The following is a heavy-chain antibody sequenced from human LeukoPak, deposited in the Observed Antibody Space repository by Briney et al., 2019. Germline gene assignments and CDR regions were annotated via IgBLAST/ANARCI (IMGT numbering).Heavy chain of an antibody. J-gene: IGHJ5*02. V-gene: IGHV4-39*07. CDR2: IYYSGST. CDR1: GGSISSSSYY. CDR3: ARYSTSRAPNPYIFDP. D-gene: IGHD6-13*01. Sequence: SETLSLTCTVSGGSISSSSYYWGWIRQPPGKGLEWIGSIYYSGSTYYNPSLKSRVTMSVDTSKNQFSLKLSSVTAADTAVYYCARYSTSRAPNPYIFDPWGQGTLVTVSS.